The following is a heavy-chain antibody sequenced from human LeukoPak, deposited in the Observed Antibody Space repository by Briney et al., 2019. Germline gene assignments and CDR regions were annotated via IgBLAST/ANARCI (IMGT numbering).Heavy chain of an antibody. CDR1: GYTFTSYY. D-gene: IGHD3-16*02. V-gene: IGHV1-8*02. J-gene: IGHJ4*02. CDR2: INPNSGNT. CDR3: ARAEYVWGSYRYATFDY. Sequence: ASVKVSCKASGYTFTSYYINWVRQATGQGLEWMGWINPNSGNTGYAQKFQGRVTMTRDTSISTAYMELSRLRSDDTAVYYCARAEYVWGSYRYATFDYWGQGTLVTVSS.